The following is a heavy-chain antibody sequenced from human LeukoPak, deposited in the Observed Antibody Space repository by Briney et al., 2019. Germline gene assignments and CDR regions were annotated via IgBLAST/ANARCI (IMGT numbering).Heavy chain of an antibody. J-gene: IGHJ4*02. Sequence: GASVKVSCKASGYTFTGYYMHWVRQAPGLGLEWMGWINPNSGGTNYAQKFQGRVTMTRDTSISTAYMELSRLRSDDTAVYYCARDRTKPNYGGNSVGYWGQGTLVTVSS. CDR2: INPNSGGT. CDR3: ARDRTKPNYGGNSVGY. V-gene: IGHV1-2*02. CDR1: GYTFTGYY. D-gene: IGHD4-23*01.